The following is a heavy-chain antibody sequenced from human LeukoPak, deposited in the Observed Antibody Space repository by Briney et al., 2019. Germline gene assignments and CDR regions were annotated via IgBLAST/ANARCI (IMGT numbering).Heavy chain of an antibody. J-gene: IGHJ4*02. V-gene: IGHV3-20*04. CDR3: AAQGVFSHGGY. D-gene: IGHD3-16*01. CDR1: GFTFNDYD. CDR2: IDWNGGST. Sequence: PGGSLRLSCVASGFTFNDYDMTWVRQAPGKGLEWVCAIDWNGGSTSYADSVKGRFTISRDTSKNTLYLQMNSLRAEDTAVYYCAAQGVFSHGGYWGQGTLVTVSS.